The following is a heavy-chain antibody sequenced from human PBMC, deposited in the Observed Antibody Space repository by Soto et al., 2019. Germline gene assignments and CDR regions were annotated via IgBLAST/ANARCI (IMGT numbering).Heavy chain of an antibody. CDR3: ARGVGWEPLDY. J-gene: IGHJ4*02. CDR2: ISAYNGNT. CDR1: GYTFTNFG. V-gene: IGHV1-18*01. Sequence: ASVKVSCKASGYTFTNFGISWVRQAPGQGLEWMGWISAYNGNTNYALNFQGRVTMTTDTSTSTAYMELRSLRSDDTAVYYCARGVGWEPLDYWGQGTLVTVSS. D-gene: IGHD1-26*01.